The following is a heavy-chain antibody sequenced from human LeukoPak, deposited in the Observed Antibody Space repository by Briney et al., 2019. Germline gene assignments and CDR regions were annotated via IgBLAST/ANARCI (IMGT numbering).Heavy chain of an antibody. D-gene: IGHD3-16*01. V-gene: IGHV3-21*01. CDR3: AREEYDDVWGSYSWFDP. J-gene: IGHJ5*02. CDR1: GFTFSSYS. Sequence: GGSLRLSCVGSGFTFSSYSMHWIRRAPGKGLEWVSSISSRNSYIYYADSMKGRFIVSRDNANNSLYLQMNNLTAEDTAVYYCAREEYDDVWGSYSWFDPWGQGTLVIVSS. CDR2: ISSRNSYI.